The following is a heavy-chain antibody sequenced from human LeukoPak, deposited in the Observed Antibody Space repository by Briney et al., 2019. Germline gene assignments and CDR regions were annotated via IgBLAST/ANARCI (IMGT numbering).Heavy chain of an antibody. CDR1: GFTFSSYW. CDR3: VRLVATIYGWFDP. D-gene: IGHD5-12*01. CDR2: IKEDGSEK. Sequence: PGGSLRLSCAASGFTFSSYWMSWVRQAPGKGLEWVANIKEDGSEKYYVDSVKGRFTISRDNAKNSLYLQMNSLRAEDTAVYYRVRLVATIYGWFDPWGQGTLVTVSS. V-gene: IGHV3-7*04. J-gene: IGHJ5*02.